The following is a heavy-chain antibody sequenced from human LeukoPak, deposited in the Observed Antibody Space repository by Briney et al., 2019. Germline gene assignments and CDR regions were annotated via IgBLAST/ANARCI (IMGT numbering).Heavy chain of an antibody. CDR3: ARRKYYYDSSGYGLFDP. J-gene: IGHJ5*02. CDR2: MNPNSGNT. CDR1: GYTFTSYD. D-gene: IGHD3-22*01. V-gene: IGHV1-8*01. Sequence: AASVKVSCKASGYTFTSYDINWVRQATGQGLEWMGWMNPNSGNTGYAQKFQGRVTMTRNTSTSTAYMELSSLRSEDTAVYYCARRKYYYDSSGYGLFDPWGQGTLVTVSS.